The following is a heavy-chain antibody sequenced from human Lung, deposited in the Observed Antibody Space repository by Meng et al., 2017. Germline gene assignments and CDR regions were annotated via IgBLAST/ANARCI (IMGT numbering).Heavy chain of an antibody. CDR1: GDSFSSNSAA. V-gene: IGHV6-1*01. CDR3: ARSQQWLDS. CDR2: TYYRSKWYN. J-gene: IGHJ4*02. D-gene: IGHD6-19*01. Sequence: QVHLQKSGPGLVNPSQTLSLTCAISGDSFSSNSAAWNWIRQSPSRGLEWLGRTYYRSKWYNGYAVSVRSRITINPDTSKNQFYLKLNSVAPEDTAVYYCARSQQWLDSWGQGTLVTVSS.